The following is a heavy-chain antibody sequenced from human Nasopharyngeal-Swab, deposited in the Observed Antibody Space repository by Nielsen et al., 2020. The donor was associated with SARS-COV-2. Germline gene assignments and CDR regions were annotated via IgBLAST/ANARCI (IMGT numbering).Heavy chain of an antibody. D-gene: IGHD6-19*01. CDR3: ARDSGGWHY. CDR1: GGSIKSYY. V-gene: IGHV4-59*01. J-gene: IGHJ4*02. Sequence: SETLSLTCTVSGGSIKSYYWSWVRQPPGKGLEWIGNFFYSGTPNYNPSLKSRVTISVDAPRNQFSLRLNSVTSADTAMYYCARDSGGWHYWGQGTLVTVSS. CDR2: FFYSGTP.